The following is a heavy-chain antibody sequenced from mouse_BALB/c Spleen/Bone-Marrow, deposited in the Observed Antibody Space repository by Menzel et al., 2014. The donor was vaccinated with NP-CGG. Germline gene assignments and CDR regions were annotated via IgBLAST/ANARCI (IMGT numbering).Heavy chain of an antibody. D-gene: IGHD2-10*02. CDR1: GYQFSSSW. CDR3: ARSGYGNYVDY. CDR2: IYPGDGNT. V-gene: IGHV1-82*01. Sequence: QVQLKESGPELVKPGASVKIACTVSGYQFSSSWMNWVKQRPEQGLEWIGRIYPGDGNTKYNGKFKGKATLTADKSSSTASMHLSSLTSVDSAVYFCARSGYGNYVDYWGQGTSLTVSS. J-gene: IGHJ2*03.